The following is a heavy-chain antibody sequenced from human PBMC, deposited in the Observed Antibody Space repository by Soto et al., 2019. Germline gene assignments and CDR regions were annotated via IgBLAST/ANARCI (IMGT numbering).Heavy chain of an antibody. J-gene: IGHJ6*02. D-gene: IGHD3-16*01. CDR2: IKSKTDGGTT. CDR3: TTDRKGSTYYDYVWGSFSRKNYYYGMDV. CDR1: GFTFSNAW. Sequence: GGSLRLSCAASGFTFSNAWMSWVRQAPGKGLEWVGRIKSKTDGGTTDYAAPVKGRFTISRDDSKNTLYLQMNSLKTEDTAVYYCTTDRKGSTYYDYVWGSFSRKNYYYGMDVWGQGTTVTVSS. V-gene: IGHV3-15*01.